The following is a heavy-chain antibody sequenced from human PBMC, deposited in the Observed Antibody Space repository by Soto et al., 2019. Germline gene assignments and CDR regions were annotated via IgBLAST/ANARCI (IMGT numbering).Heavy chain of an antibody. CDR3: ARYMFIYDSRTYHNPVNWFDP. Sequence: WTWLRQPPGKGLEWIGYISYSGSATYNPSLQSRVTISVDTSNRHFSLTLNSVTAADTAVYYCARYMFIYDSRTYHNPVNWFDPCGQGILVTVSS. V-gene: IGHV4-61*03. CDR2: ISYSGSA. J-gene: IGHJ5*02. D-gene: IGHD3-10*01.